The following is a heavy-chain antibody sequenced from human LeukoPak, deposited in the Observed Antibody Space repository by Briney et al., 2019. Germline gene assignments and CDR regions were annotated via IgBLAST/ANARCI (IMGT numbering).Heavy chain of an antibody. CDR2: LNNDGST. CDR3: AGAGGYSVY. Sequence: GGSLRLSCAASGFTVSNNHMNWVRQAPGKGLECVSVLNNDGSTYYADSVKGRFTTSRDSSENTVYLQMNSLRAEDTAVYYCAGAGGYSVYGSQGTLVTVSS. J-gene: IGHJ4*02. CDR1: GFTVSNNH. V-gene: IGHV3-66*01. D-gene: IGHD5/OR15-5a*01.